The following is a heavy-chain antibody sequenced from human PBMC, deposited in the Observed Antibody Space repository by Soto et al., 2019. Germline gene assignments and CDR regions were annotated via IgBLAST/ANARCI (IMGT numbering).Heavy chain of an antibody. CDR1: GYTFSSYA. CDR2: IHAGNGDT. D-gene: IGHD2-2*01. Sequence: QVQLVQSGAEVKKPGASVKVSCKASGYTFSSYAVQWVRQAPGQSLEWIGWIHAGNGDTKYSQKFHGRVTLTRETSANTAYMALSSLRSEDTAVYYCARVPRYTSDIVEVPAVMFDDWFVPWGQGTLVTVSS. J-gene: IGHJ5*02. CDR3: ARVPRYTSDIVEVPAVMFDDWFVP. V-gene: IGHV1-3*01.